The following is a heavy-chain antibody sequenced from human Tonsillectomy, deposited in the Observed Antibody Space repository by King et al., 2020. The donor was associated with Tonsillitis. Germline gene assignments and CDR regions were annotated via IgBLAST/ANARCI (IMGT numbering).Heavy chain of an antibody. Sequence: EVQLVESGGGLAQPGRSLRLSCAASGFNFDDYAMHWVRQPPGKGLEWVSGISWNTESVAYADSVKGRFTISRHNARNSLYLQMNSLRPEDAAVYYCAKDISRKQQWFDAFDVWGQGTMVSVSS. CDR3: AKDISRKQQWFDAFDV. V-gene: IGHV3-9*01. CDR1: GFNFDDYA. D-gene: IGHD5-18*01. J-gene: IGHJ3*01. CDR2: ISWNTESV.